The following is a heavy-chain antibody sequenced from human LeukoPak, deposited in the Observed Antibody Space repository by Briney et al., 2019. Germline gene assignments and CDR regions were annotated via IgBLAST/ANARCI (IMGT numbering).Heavy chain of an antibody. Sequence: AGGSLRLSCAASGFTFSSYAMNWVRQAPGKGLEWVSTISGSGDSTYYADSVKGRFTISRDNSKNTLHLQMNSLRVEDTAVYYCAKGGAGYCSSTSCLYYFDYWGQGTLVTVST. J-gene: IGHJ4*02. D-gene: IGHD2-2*01. CDR2: ISGSGDST. CDR3: AKGGAGYCSSTSCLYYFDY. V-gene: IGHV3-23*01. CDR1: GFTFSSYA.